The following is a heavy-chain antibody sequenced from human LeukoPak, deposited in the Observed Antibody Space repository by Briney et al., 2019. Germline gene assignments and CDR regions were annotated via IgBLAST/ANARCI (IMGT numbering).Heavy chain of an antibody. CDR2: MSYDGTNR. D-gene: IGHD3-16*02. CDR1: GFNFNNYA. V-gene: IGHV3-30*14. Sequence: GRSLRLSCTVSGFNFNNYAMHWVRQAPGKGLEWVTIMSYDGTNRYYADSVKGRFTISRDNSKNTVDLLVNSLRAEDTAVYYCARVWELSYDYWGQGTLVTVSS. J-gene: IGHJ4*02. CDR3: ARVWELSYDY.